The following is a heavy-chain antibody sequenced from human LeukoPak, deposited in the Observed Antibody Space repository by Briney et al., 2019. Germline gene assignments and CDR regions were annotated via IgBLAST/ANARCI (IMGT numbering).Heavy chain of an antibody. Sequence: GESLRLSCAASGFTFSSYAMSWVRQAPGKGLEWVSAISGSGGSTYYADSVKGRFTISRDNSKNTLYLQMNSLRAEDTAVYYCAKDFRDYYDSSGFDYWGQGTLVTVSS. CDR1: GFTFSSYA. CDR2: ISGSGGST. J-gene: IGHJ4*02. V-gene: IGHV3-23*01. D-gene: IGHD3-22*01. CDR3: AKDFRDYYDSSGFDY.